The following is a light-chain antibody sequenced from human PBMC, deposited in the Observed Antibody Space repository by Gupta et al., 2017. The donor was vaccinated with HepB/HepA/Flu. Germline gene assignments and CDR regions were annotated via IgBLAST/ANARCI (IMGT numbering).Light chain of an antibody. J-gene: IGKJ1*01. CDR1: QSIITY. CDR3: QQSDTTPWT. CDR2: AAS. Sequence: DIQMTQSPSSLSASVGDRVTITCRASQSIITYLNWYQQKPGKAPKLLIYAASSLQSGVPSRFSGSGSGTDFTLTISRLQPEDFATYYCQQSDTTPWTFGQGTKVEIK. V-gene: IGKV1-39*01.